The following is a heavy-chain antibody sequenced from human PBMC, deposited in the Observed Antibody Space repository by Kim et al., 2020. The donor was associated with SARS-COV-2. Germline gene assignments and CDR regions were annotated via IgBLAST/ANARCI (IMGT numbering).Heavy chain of an antibody. CDR3: ARRRDPELYYGSGSYYTPLTRAHAFDI. D-gene: IGHD3-10*01. V-gene: IGHV5-51*01. J-gene: IGHJ3*02. CDR1: GYSFTSYW. CDR2: IYPGDSDT. Sequence: GESLKISCKGSGYSFTSYWIGWVRQMPGKGLEWMGIIYPGDSDTRYSPSFQGQVTISADKSISTAYLQWSSLKASDTAMYYCARRRDPELYYGSGSYYTPLTRAHAFDIWGQGTMVTVSS.